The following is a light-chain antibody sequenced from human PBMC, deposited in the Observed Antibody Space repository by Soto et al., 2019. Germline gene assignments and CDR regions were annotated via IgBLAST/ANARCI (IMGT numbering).Light chain of an antibody. V-gene: IGKV3-20*01. J-gene: IGKJ5*01. CDR1: QRISGT. Sequence: EIVMTQSTAPLSVSPGGRATLSCRASQRISGTLAWYQQTPGQAPRLLIHGASSRATGIPDRISGSGSGTDFTLTISRLEPEDFAVYYCQQYGSSPITFGQGTRLEIK. CDR3: QQYGSSPIT. CDR2: GAS.